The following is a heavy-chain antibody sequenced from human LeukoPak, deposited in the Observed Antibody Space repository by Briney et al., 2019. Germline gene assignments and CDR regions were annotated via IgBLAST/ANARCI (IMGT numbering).Heavy chain of an antibody. CDR3: ARNLYTPSGWTDVFEI. D-gene: IGHD6-19*01. CDR2: INPNSGDT. CDR1: GYTFSGYY. J-gene: IGHJ3*02. V-gene: IGHV1-2*02. Sequence: GAAVKVSCKASGYTFSGYYMHWVRQAPGQGLEWMGWINPNSGDTNYPEKFRGRVTKTCDTSIITAYMELSRLTSDDTAVYYCARNLYTPSGWTDVFEIWGQGTMVTVAS.